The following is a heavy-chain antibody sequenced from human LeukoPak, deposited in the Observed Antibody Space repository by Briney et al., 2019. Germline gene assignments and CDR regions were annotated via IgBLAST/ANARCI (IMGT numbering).Heavy chain of an antibody. CDR1: GGSISSSSYY. CDR3: ARHGPHSSSPPLFGY. CDR2: IYYSGST. V-gene: IGHV4-39*01. J-gene: IGHJ4*02. D-gene: IGHD6-6*01. Sequence: SETLSLTCTVSGGSISSSSYYWGWIRQPPGKGLEWIGSIYYSGSTYYNPSLKSRVTISVDTSKNQFSLKLSSVTAADTAVYYCARHGPHSSSPPLFGYWGQGTLVTVSS.